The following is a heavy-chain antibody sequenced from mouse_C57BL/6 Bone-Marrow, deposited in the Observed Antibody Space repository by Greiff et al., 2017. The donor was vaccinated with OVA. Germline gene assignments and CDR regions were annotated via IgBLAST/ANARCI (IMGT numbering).Heavy chain of an antibody. V-gene: IGHV1-55*01. CDR1: GYTFTSYW. CDR2: IYPGSGST. Sequence: VQLQQPGAELVKPGASVKMSCKASGYTFTSYWITWVKQRPGQGLEWIGDIYPGSGSTNYNEKFKSKATLTVDTSSSTAYMQLSSLTSEDSAVYYCASDYGNSAWFAYWGQGTLVTVSA. CDR3: ASDYGNSAWFAY. D-gene: IGHD2-1*01. J-gene: IGHJ3*01.